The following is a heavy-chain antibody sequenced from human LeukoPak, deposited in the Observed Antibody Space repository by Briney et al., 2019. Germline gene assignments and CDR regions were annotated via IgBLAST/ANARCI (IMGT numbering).Heavy chain of an antibody. D-gene: IGHD3-22*01. J-gene: IGHJ4*02. V-gene: IGHV4-34*01. Sequence: SETLSLTCTVSGGSISSGYYWSWIHQPPGKGLEWIGEINHSGSTNYNPSLKSRVTISVDTSKNQFSLKLSSVTAADTAVYYCARGRGYYDSSGYHYYFDYWGQGTLVTVSS. CDR1: GGSISSGYY. CDR2: INHSGST. CDR3: ARGRGYYDSSGYHYYFDY.